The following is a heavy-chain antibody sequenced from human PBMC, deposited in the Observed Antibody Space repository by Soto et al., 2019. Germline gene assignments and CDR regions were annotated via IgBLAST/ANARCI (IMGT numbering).Heavy chain of an antibody. J-gene: IGHJ6*02. D-gene: IGHD3-22*01. V-gene: IGHV3-13*01. Sequence: GGSLRLSCAASGFTFSSYDMHWVRQATGKGLEWVSAIGTAGDTYYPGSVKGRFTISRDNAKNSLYLQMNSLRAEDTAVYYCARVDSSGYYQYYYYYYGMDVWGQGTTVTVSS. CDR2: IGTAGDT. CDR3: ARVDSSGYYQYYYYYYGMDV. CDR1: GFTFSSYD.